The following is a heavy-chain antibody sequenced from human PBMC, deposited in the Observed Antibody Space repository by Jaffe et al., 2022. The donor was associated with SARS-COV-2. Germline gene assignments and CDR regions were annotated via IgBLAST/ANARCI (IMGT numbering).Heavy chain of an antibody. CDR2: INHSGST. CDR3: ARAPIRGSSPAWFDP. CDR1: GGSFSGYY. V-gene: IGHV4-34*01. D-gene: IGHD6-13*01. Sequence: QVQLQQWGAGLLKPSETLSLTCAVYGGSFSGYYWSWIRQPPGKGLEWIGEINHSGSTNYNPSLKSRVTISVDTSKNQFSLKLSSVTAADTAVYYCARAPIRGSSPAWFDPWGQGTLVTVSS. J-gene: IGHJ5*02.